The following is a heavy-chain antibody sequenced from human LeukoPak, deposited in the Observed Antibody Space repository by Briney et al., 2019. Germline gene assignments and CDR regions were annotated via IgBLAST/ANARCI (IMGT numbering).Heavy chain of an antibody. CDR3: ARDYYGSGSSSSYYYYMDV. D-gene: IGHD3-10*01. Sequence: GASVKVSCKASGGTFSSYAISWVRQAPGQGLEWMGGIIPIFGTANYAQKFQGRVTITTDEFTSTAYMELSSLRSEDTAVYYCARDYYGSGSSSSYYYYMDVWGKGTTVTVSS. CDR1: GGTFSSYA. V-gene: IGHV1-69*05. CDR2: IIPIFGTA. J-gene: IGHJ6*03.